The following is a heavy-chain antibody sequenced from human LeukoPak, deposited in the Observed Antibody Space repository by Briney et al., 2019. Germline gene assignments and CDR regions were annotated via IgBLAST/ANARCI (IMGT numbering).Heavy chain of an antibody. Sequence: PGGSLRLSCAASGFTFDDYAMHWVRQAPGKGLEWVSGISWNSGSIGYADSVKGRFTISRDNAKNSLYLQMNSLRAEDTALYYCAKDRKQWLVCEWLSWGQGTLVTVSS. CDR1: GFTFDDYA. CDR2: ISWNSGSI. CDR3: AKDRKQWLVCEWLS. D-gene: IGHD6-19*01. V-gene: IGHV3-9*01. J-gene: IGHJ4*02.